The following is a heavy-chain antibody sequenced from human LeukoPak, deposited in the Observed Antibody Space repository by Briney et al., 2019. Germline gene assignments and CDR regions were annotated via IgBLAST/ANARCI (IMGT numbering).Heavy chain of an antibody. CDR2: IYYSGST. CDR3: ATSSTSWLDAFDS. V-gene: IGHV4-59*01. D-gene: IGHD2-2*01. CDR1: GGSISSYY. J-gene: IGHJ3*02. Sequence: PSETLSLTCTVSGGSISSYYWSWIRQPPGQGLEWIGYIYYSGSTNYNPSLKSRVTISVATSKNQFSLKLSSVTAADTAVDYCATSSTSWLDAFDSWGQGTMVTVSS.